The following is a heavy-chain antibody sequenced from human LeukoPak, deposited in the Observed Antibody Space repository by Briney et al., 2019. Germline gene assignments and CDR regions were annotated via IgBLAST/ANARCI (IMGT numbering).Heavy chain of an antibody. J-gene: IGHJ4*02. V-gene: IGHV3-7*01. CDR2: IKYDGNEE. D-gene: IGHD1-1*01. CDR3: KSGGAAPGSFDY. CDR1: GFTFSSYW. Sequence: GGSLRLSCAASGFTFSSYWMSWMRQAPGKGLEWVANIKYDGNEEYYVDSVRGRFTISRDNAKNSLYLQLNSLRVEDAAVYYCKSGGAAPGSFDYWGQGTLVTVSP.